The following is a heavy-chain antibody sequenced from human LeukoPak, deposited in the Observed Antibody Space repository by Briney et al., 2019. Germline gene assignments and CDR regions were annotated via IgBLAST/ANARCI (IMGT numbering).Heavy chain of an antibody. CDR1: GGSFSGYY. CDR2: INHSGST. D-gene: IGHD3-22*01. V-gene: IGHV4-34*01. Sequence: PSETLSLTCAVYGGSFSGYYWSWIRQPPGKGLEWIGEINHSGSTNYNPSLKSRVTISVKTSKNQFSLKLSSVTAADTAIYYCARVTGYMIEDYFDYWGQGTLVTVSS. J-gene: IGHJ4*02. CDR3: ARVTGYMIEDYFDY.